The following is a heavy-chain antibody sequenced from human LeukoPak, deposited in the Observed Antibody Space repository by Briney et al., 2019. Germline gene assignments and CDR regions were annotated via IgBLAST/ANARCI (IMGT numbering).Heavy chain of an antibody. Sequence: SETLSLTCTVSGGSISSSSYYWGWIRQPPGKGLEWIGSIYYSGSTYYNPSLKSRVTISVDTSKSQFSLKLSSVTAADTAVYYCASYIAAAYGMDVWGQGTTVTVSS. V-gene: IGHV4-39*01. J-gene: IGHJ6*02. D-gene: IGHD6-13*01. CDR3: ASYIAAAYGMDV. CDR2: IYYSGST. CDR1: GGSISSSSYY.